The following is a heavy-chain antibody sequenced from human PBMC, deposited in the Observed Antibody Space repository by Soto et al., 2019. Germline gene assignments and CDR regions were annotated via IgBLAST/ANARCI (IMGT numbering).Heavy chain of an antibody. CDR2: ISSSGSTI. J-gene: IGHJ4*02. Sequence: GGSLRLSCAASGFTFSDYYMSWIRQAPGKGLEWVSYISSSGSTIYYADSVKGRFTISRDNAKNSLYLQMNSLRAEDTAVYYCARDVSPAGTGSATFDYWGQGTLVTVSS. CDR3: ARDVSPAGTGSATFDY. CDR1: GFTFSDYY. D-gene: IGHD1-7*01. V-gene: IGHV3-11*01.